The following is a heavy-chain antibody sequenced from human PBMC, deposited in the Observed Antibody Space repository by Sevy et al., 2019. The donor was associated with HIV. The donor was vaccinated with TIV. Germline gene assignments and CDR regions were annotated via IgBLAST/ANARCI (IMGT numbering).Heavy chain of an antibody. CDR2: ISSSSSYI. D-gene: IGHD3-9*01. CDR1: GFTFSSYG. J-gene: IGHJ4*02. V-gene: IGHV3-21*01. CDR3: AREYYDILNGYSPSYDY. Sequence: GGSLRLSCAASGFTFSSYGMNWVRQAPGKGLEWVSSISSSSSYIYYADSVKGRFTISRDNAKNSLYLQMNSLRAEDTAVYYCAREYYDILNGYSPSYDYWGQGTLVTVSS.